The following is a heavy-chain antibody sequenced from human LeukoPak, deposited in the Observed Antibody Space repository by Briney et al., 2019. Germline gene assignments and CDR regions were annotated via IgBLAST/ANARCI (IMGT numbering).Heavy chain of an antibody. V-gene: IGHV3-21*01. CDR1: GFTFSSYS. D-gene: IGHD2-15*01. CDR3: AREGCSGGSCYSDY. J-gene: IGHJ4*02. Sequence: GGSLRLSCAASGFTFSSYSMNWVRQAPGKGLEWVSSISSSSSYIYYADSVKGRFTISRDNAKNSLYLQMNSLRAEDTAVYYCAREGCSGGSCYSDYWGQGTLVTVSS. CDR2: ISSSSSYI.